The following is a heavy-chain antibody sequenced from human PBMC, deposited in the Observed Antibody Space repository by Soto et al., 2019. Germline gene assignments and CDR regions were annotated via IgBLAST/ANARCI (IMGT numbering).Heavy chain of an antibody. CDR1: GYTFTSHG. Sequence: ASVKVSCKASGYTFTSHGISWVRQAPGQGLEWMGWISAYNGNTNYAQKLQGRVTMTTDTSTSTAYMELRSLRSDDTAVYYCAMALAGRDAFDIWGQGTMVTVSS. V-gene: IGHV1-18*04. CDR3: AMALAGRDAFDI. D-gene: IGHD6-19*01. CDR2: ISAYNGNT. J-gene: IGHJ3*02.